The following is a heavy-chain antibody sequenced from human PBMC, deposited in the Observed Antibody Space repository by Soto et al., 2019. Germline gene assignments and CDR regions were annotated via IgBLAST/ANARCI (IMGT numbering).Heavy chain of an antibody. CDR3: ARHPSEGGFDLNY. V-gene: IGHV4-39*01. CDR1: GDSISTTTYY. Sequence: SETLSLTCTVSGDSISTTTYYWAWIRQPPGKGLEWIGSVYYSGSTYYNPSLKSRVTISVDTSNNHFSLKLTSVTAADTAVYYWARHPSEGGFDLNYGGQETLVTVS. CDR2: VYYSGST. D-gene: IGHD5-12*01. J-gene: IGHJ4*02.